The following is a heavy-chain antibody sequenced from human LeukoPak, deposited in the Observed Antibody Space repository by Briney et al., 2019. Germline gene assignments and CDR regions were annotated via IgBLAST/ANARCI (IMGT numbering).Heavy chain of an antibody. V-gene: IGHV3-23*01. D-gene: IGHD6-19*01. CDR1: GFTFSSYA. J-gene: IGHJ4*02. Sequence: PGGSLRRSCAASGFTFSSYAMSWVRQAPGKGLEWVSAISGSGGSTYYADSVKGRFTISRDNSKNTLYLQMNSLRAEDTAVYYCAKYQWLVLQSFDYWGQGTLVTVSS. CDR2: ISGSGGST. CDR3: AKYQWLVLQSFDY.